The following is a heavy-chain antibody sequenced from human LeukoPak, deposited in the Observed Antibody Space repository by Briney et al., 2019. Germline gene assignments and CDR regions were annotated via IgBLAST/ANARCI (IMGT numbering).Heavy chain of an antibody. CDR3: ARPRNLYYASSGLSAFYI. V-gene: IGHV4-39*01. Sequence: NPSEALSLTCTVSGGSISSSSYYWGWIRQPPGKGLEWIGSIYYSGSTYYNPSLKSRVTISVDTSKNQFSLKLSSVTAADTAVYYCARPRNLYYASSGLSAFYIWGQGTMVTVSS. J-gene: IGHJ3*02. D-gene: IGHD3-22*01. CDR2: IYYSGST. CDR1: GGSISSSSYY.